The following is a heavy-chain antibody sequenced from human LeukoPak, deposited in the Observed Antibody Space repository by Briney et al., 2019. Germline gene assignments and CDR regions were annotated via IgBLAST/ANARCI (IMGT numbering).Heavy chain of an antibody. Sequence: SETLSLTCTVSGGSISSYYWSWIRQPPGKGLEWIGYIYYSGSTNYNPSLKSRVTISVDTSKNQFSLKLSSVTAADTAVYYCVRSGVNAFDIWGQGTMVTVSS. CDR3: VRSGVNAFDI. J-gene: IGHJ3*02. V-gene: IGHV4-59*08. D-gene: IGHD2-15*01. CDR1: GGSISSYY. CDR2: IYYSGST.